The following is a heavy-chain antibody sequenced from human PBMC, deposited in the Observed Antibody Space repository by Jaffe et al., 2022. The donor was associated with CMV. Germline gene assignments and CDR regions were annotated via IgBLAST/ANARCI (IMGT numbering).Heavy chain of an antibody. J-gene: IGHJ6*02. V-gene: IGHV1-69*01. Sequence: QVQLVQSGAEVKKPGSSVKVSCKASGGTFSSYAISWVRQAPGQGLEWMGGIIPIFGTANYAQKFQGRVTITADESTSTAYMELSSLRSEDTAVYYCARDTPYSAMVRGAPSPYAYYYYGMDVWGQGTTVTVSS. D-gene: IGHD3-10*01. CDR3: ARDTPYSAMVRGAPSPYAYYYYGMDV. CDR1: GGTFSSYA. CDR2: IIPIFGTA.